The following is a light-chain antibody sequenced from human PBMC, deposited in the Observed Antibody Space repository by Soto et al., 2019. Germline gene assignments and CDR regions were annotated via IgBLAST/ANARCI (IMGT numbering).Light chain of an antibody. CDR3: QQRSNWPPIT. V-gene: IGKV1-33*01. CDR1: QDISSN. Sequence: DIQMTQSPPSLSGFVGDRVSITCQSSQDISSNLNWYQQKAGEAPRLLISDVSTLETGVPSRFSGSGSGTDYTLTISSLEPEDFAVYYCQQRSNWPPITFGQGTRLEIK. CDR2: DVS. J-gene: IGKJ5*01.